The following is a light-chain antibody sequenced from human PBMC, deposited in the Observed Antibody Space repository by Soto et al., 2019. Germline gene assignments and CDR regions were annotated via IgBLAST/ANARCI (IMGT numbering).Light chain of an antibody. J-gene: IGKJ1*01. CDR3: HQFGDSPRT. Sequence: EIVLTQSPGTLSLSPGETATLSCRASQTVNSDYLAWFQQRPGQAPRLLIFATSRRATDIPDRFSGSGSGTDFTLAIRRLEPEDFAVYYCHQFGDSPRTFGHGTKG. CDR2: ATS. V-gene: IGKV3-20*01. CDR1: QTVNSDY.